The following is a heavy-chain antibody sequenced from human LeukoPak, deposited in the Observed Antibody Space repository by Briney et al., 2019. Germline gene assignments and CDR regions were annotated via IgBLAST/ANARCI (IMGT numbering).Heavy chain of an antibody. J-gene: IGHJ4*02. D-gene: IGHD5-12*01. V-gene: IGHV3-23*01. CDR2: IVASSGST. CDR3: AKGAYDYIEMGYFDY. Sequence: PGGSLRLSCAASGFSISNSAMSWVRQAPGKGLERVSLIVASSGSTFYADSVKGWFTISRDSSKNTLYLQMNSLRAEDMAVYYCAKGAYDYIEMGYFDYWGQGTLVTVSS. CDR1: GFSISNSA.